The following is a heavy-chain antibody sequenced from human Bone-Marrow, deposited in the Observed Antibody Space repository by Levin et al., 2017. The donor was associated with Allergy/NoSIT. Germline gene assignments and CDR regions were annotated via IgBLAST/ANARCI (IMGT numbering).Heavy chain of an antibody. CDR1: GYTFTTYD. V-gene: IGHV1-8*01. Sequence: ASVKVSCKASGYTFTTYDIHWVRQATGQGLEWLGWMNPHSGNTGYAQKFQGRVTMTRDTSISTAYMELSSLTFEDTGIYYCARAPVPKDYWGQGSPVTVSS. CDR3: ARAPVPKDY. D-gene: IGHD6-6*01. CDR2: MNPHSGNT. J-gene: IGHJ4*02.